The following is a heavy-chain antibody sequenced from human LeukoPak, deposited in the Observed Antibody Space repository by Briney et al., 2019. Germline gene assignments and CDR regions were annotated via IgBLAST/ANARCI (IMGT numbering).Heavy chain of an antibody. CDR1: GFTFSASW. CDR2: INNDETIT. Sequence: GGSLRLSCAASGFTFSASWMHWVRQAPGKGLVWVSRINNDETITSYADSVKGRFTISRDNAKNTLYLQMNSLRAEDTAVYYCTREEVVTGYPFDYWGQGTLVTVSS. V-gene: IGHV3-74*01. CDR3: TREEVVTGYPFDY. D-gene: IGHD4-23*01. J-gene: IGHJ4*02.